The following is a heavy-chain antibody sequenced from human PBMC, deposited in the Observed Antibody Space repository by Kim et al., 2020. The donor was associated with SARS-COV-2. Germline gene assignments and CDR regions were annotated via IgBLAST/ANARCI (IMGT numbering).Heavy chain of an antibody. D-gene: IGHD2-2*01. Sequence: GGSLRLSCAASGFTFSSYSMNWVRQAPGKGLEWVSSISSSSSYIYYADSVKGRFTISRDNAKNSLYLQMNSLRAEDTAVYYCAREVVVVVPAAMEYYYYGMDVWGQGTTVTVSS. CDR3: AREVVVVVPAAMEYYYYGMDV. CDR2: ISSSSSYI. J-gene: IGHJ6*02. V-gene: IGHV3-21*01. CDR1: GFTFSSYS.